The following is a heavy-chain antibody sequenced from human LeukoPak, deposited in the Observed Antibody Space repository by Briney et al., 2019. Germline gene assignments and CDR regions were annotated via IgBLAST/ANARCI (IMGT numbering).Heavy chain of an antibody. V-gene: IGHV3-53*01. CDR2: IYSGGST. CDR3: ATQYYDFWSAYYSLEY. D-gene: IGHD3-3*01. CDR1: GFTVSSNY. J-gene: IGHJ4*02. Sequence: GGSLRLSCAASGFTVSSNYMSWVRQAPGKGLEWVSVIYSGGSTYYADSVKGRFTISRDNSKNTLYLQMNSLRAEDTAVYYCATQYYDFWSAYYSLEYWGQGTLVTVSS.